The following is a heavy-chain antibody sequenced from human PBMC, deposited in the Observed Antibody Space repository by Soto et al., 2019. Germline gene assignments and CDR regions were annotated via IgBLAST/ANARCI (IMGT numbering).Heavy chain of an antibody. CDR2: IIPIFGTA. CDR1: GGTFSSYA. Sequence: GASVKVSCKASGGTFSSYAISWVRQAPGQGLEWMGGIIPIFGTANYARKFQGRVTITADESTSTAYMELSSLRSEDTAVYYCARENCSGGSCYYYYGMDVWGQGTTVTVSS. D-gene: IGHD2-15*01. CDR3: ARENCSGGSCYYYYGMDV. V-gene: IGHV1-69*13. J-gene: IGHJ6*02.